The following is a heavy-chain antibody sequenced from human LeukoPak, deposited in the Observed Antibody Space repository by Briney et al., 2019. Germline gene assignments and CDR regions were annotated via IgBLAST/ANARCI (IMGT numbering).Heavy chain of an antibody. CDR2: ISSSGSTI. CDR1: GFTFSDYY. V-gene: IGHV3-11*04. CDR3: ARGSHIVVVTAGYFDY. Sequence: GGSLRLSCAASGFTFSDYYMSWIRQAPGKGLEWVSYISSSGSTIYYADSVKGRFTISRDNAKNSLYLQMNSLRAEDTAVYYCARGSHIVVVTAGYFDYWGQGTLVTVSS. J-gene: IGHJ4*02. D-gene: IGHD2-21*02.